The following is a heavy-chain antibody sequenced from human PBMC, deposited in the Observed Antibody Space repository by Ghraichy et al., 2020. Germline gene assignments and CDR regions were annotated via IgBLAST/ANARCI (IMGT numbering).Heavy chain of an antibody. V-gene: IGHV3-23*01. J-gene: IGHJ4*02. Sequence: GGSLRLSCAASGFTFSSYAMSWVRQAPGKGLEWVSAISGSGGSTYYADSVKGRFTISRDNSKNTLYLQMNSLRAEDTAVYYCAKVGDYDFWSGPQSGGDYFDYWGQGTLVTVSS. CDR1: GFTFSSYA. D-gene: IGHD3-3*01. CDR2: ISGSGGST. CDR3: AKVGDYDFWSGPQSGGDYFDY.